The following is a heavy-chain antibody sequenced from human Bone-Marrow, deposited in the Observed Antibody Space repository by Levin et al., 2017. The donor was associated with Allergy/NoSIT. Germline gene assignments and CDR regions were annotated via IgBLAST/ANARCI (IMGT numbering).Heavy chain of an antibody. CDR3: ARQHCSSTRCSTGWGGWFDP. V-gene: IGHV4-39*01. CDR2: VFYTGGA. J-gene: IGHJ5*02. D-gene: IGHD2-2*01. Sequence: SETLSLTCAVSGGSISNTTYHWVWIRQPPGKGLEWIGNVFYTGGAHYTPSLKSRVTISVDTSKNQFSLKMTSVTATDTAIYYCARQHCSSTRCSTGWGGWFDPWGQGILVTVSS. CDR1: GGSISNTTYH.